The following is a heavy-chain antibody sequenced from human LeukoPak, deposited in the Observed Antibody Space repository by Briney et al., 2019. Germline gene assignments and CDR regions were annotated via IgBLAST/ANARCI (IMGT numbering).Heavy chain of an antibody. CDR2: VYYSGCT. J-gene: IGHJ5*02. CDR1: GDSISDYY. V-gene: IGHV4-59*01. Sequence: SDPLSLTCTVSGDSISDYYWSWLRQPPGKGLEWIGEVYYSGCTHYNPSLKSPVTISVDTSKNQFSLSLRSVTTADTAVYFCARELDGNGGWFDPWGQGTLVIVSS. CDR3: ARELDGNGGWFDP. D-gene: IGHD3-10*01.